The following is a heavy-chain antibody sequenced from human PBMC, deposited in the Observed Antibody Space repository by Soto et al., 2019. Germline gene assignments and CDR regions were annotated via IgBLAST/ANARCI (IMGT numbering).Heavy chain of an antibody. J-gene: IGHJ4*02. Sequence: ASVKVSCKVSGYTLTEFSMHWVRQAPGKGLEWMGGFDPEDGETIYAQKFQGRVTMTEDTSTDTAYMELSSLRFEDTAVYYCATDPYYDSTNFDYWGQGTLVTVSS. CDR1: GYTLTEFS. CDR2: FDPEDGET. V-gene: IGHV1-24*01. CDR3: ATDPYYDSTNFDY. D-gene: IGHD3-22*01.